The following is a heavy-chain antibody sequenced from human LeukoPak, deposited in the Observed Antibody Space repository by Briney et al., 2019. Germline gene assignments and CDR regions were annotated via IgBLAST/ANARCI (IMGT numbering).Heavy chain of an antibody. V-gene: IGHV3-9*01. CDR1: GFTFDDYA. CDR2: ISWNSGSI. Sequence: PGGSLRLSCAASGFTFDDYAMHWVRQAPGKGLEWVSGISWNSGSIGYADSVKGRFTISRDNAKNSLYLQMNSLRAEDTAVYYCAKHYGSGSYFVDYWGQGTLVTVSS. D-gene: IGHD3-10*01. CDR3: AKHYGSGSYFVDY. J-gene: IGHJ4*02.